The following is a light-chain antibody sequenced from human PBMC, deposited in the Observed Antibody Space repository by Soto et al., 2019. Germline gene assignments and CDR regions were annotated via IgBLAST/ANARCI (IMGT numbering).Light chain of an antibody. V-gene: IGKV3-20*01. CDR1: QSVTNSS. CDR3: QQCGSSPLWM. Sequence: DIVLTQSPGTLSLSPGETATLSCRASQSVTNSSLAWYQQKPGQAPRLVVYGTSSRATGIPDRFSGSGSGTDFTLTISRLELEDFAVYYCQQCGSSPLWMFGQGTKVDIK. CDR2: GTS. J-gene: IGKJ1*01.